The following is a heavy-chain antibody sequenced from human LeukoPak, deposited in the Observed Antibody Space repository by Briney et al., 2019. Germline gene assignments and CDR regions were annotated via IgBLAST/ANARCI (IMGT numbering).Heavy chain of an antibody. Sequence: SQTLSLACTVSGGSISSGSYYWSWIRQPPGKGLEWIGYIYYSGSTNYNPSLKSRVTISVDTSKNQFSLKLSSETAADTAVYYCARHTAEKYNWFDRWGQGTLVTVSS. J-gene: IGHJ5*02. CDR2: IYYSGST. CDR1: GGSISSGSYY. D-gene: IGHD5-24*01. CDR3: ARHTAEKYNWFDR. V-gene: IGHV4-61*01.